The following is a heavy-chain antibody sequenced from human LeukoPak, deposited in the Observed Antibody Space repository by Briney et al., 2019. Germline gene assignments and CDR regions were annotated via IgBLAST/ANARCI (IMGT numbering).Heavy chain of an antibody. J-gene: IGHJ4*02. Sequence: GGSLRLSCAASGFTFSSYAMTWVRQALGKGLEWVSAISGSADSTYYADSVKGRFTISRDNSRNTVYLQMNSLRVEDTAVYYCAKETYASGPYYFDYWGQGTLVTVSS. CDR3: AKETYASGPYYFDY. D-gene: IGHD3-10*01. V-gene: IGHV3-23*01. CDR2: ISGSADST. CDR1: GFTFSSYA.